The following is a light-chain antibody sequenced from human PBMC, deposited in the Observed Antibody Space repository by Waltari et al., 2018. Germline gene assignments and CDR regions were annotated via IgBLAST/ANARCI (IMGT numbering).Light chain of an antibody. V-gene: IGKV3-20*01. CDR1: QSVSKY. CDR2: DAS. CDR3: QKYVSLPAT. J-gene: IGKJ1*01. Sequence: EIVLTQSPGTLSLSPGERATLSCRASQSVSKYLAWYQQKPGQAPRLLIYDASTRATGIPDRFSGSGSGTDCSLTISRLEPEEFAVYYCQKYVSLPATFGQGTKVEIK.